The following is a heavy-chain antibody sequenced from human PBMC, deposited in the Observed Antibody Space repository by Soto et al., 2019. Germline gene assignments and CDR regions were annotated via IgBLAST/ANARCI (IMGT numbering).Heavy chain of an antibody. CDR2: MYHSGST. V-gene: IGHV4-59*12. J-gene: IGHJ5*02. D-gene: IGHD2-21*02. CDR1: GGSISSYY. CDR3: AKGDRSYCGADCYSDH. Sequence: PSETLSLTCTVSGGSISSYYWSWIRQPPGKGLEWIGYMYHSGSTYYNPSLKSRVTISIDRSKNQFSLKLSSVTAADTAVYYCAKGDRSYCGADCYSDHWGQGTLVTVSS.